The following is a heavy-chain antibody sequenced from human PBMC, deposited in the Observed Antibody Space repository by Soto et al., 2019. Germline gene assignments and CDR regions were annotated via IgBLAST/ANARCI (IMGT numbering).Heavy chain of an antibody. Sequence: QVQLQESGPGLVKPSQTLSLTCTVSGGSISSGGYYWSWLRQHPGKVLEWIAYIYYSGSTSYNPSRQSGVTISVDTSKNHISLKLGSVTAADTAVDYCARVGRGLSSSWDPLDFWGQGTMVTFSS. CDR2: IYYSGST. CDR3: ARVGRGLSSSWDPLDF. V-gene: IGHV4-31*03. J-gene: IGHJ4*02. CDR1: GGSISSGGYY. D-gene: IGHD6-13*01.